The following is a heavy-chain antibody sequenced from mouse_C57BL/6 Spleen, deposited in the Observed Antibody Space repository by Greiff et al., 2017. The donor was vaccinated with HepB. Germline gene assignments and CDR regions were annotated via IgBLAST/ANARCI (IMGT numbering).Heavy chain of an antibody. CDR1: GYTFTSYW. D-gene: IGHD1-1*01. CDR3: ARGGYYGFDY. Sequence: LQESGAELVKPGASVKLSTASGYTFTSYWMQWVKQRPGQGLEWIGEIDPSDSYTNYNQKFKGKATLTVDTSSSTAYMQLSSLTSEDSAVYYCARGGYYGFDYWGQGTTLTVSS. V-gene: IGHV1-50*01. J-gene: IGHJ2*01. CDR2: IDPSDSYT.